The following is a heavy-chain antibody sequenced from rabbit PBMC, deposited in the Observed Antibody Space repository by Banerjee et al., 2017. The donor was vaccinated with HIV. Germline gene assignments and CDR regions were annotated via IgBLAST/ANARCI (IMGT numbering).Heavy chain of an antibody. V-gene: IGHV1S45*01. CDR2: IYAGADIT. CDR1: GFSFSSSYY. CDR3: ARTGSSYYIGFNL. J-gene: IGHJ4*01. D-gene: IGHD8-1*01. Sequence: QEQLEESGGGLVKPGASLTLTCTASGFSFSSSYYIYWVRQAPGKGLEWIACIYAGADITYYASWAKGRFTISKTSSTTVTLQMTSLTAADTATYFCARTGSSYYIGFNLWGPGTLVTVS.